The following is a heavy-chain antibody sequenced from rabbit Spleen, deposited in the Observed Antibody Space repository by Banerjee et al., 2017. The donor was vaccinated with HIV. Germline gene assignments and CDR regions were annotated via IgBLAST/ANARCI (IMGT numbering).Heavy chain of an antibody. CDR1: GFSFSSSYW. V-gene: IGHV1S45*01. Sequence: QEQLEESGGDLVKPEGSLTLTCTASGFSFSSSYWICWVRQAPGKGLELIGCIYTGSGGTYYASWAKGRFTISKTSSTTVTLQMTSLTAADTATYFCARRPYDDDALWGQGTLVTVS. CDR3: ARRPYDDDAL. CDR2: IYTGSGGT. J-gene: IGHJ4*01. D-gene: IGHD1-1*01.